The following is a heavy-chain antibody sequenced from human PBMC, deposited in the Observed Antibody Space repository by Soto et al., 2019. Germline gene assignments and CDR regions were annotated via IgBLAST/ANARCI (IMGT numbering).Heavy chain of an antibody. CDR1: GYTFTNYW. D-gene: IGHD3-10*01. J-gene: IGHJ4*02. Sequence: EVKLEQSGAEVKKPGEALKISCQTSGYTFTNYWIGWVRPMPGRGLEWMGLIFPRDSDTRYNSSFEGQVTISSDTSIATAYLQWTSLKASDTAIYFWARLGSLLKPIDYWGKGTPVTVSS. CDR3: ARLGSLLKPIDY. CDR2: IFPRDSDT. V-gene: IGHV5-51*01.